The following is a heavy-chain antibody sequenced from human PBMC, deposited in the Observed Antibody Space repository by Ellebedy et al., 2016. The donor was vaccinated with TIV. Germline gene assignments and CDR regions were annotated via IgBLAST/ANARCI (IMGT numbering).Heavy chain of an antibody. CDR3: ARGITIFGVVPDFDY. Sequence: ASVKVSXXASGYTFTSYGISWVRQAPGQGLEWMGWISAYNGNTNYAQKLQGRVTMTTDTSTSTAYMELRSLRSDDTAVYYCARGITIFGVVPDFDYWGQGTLVTVSS. V-gene: IGHV1-18*01. D-gene: IGHD3-3*01. J-gene: IGHJ4*02. CDR2: ISAYNGNT. CDR1: GYTFTSYG.